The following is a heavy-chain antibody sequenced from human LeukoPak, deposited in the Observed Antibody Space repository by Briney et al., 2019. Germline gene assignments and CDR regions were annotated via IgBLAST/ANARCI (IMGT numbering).Heavy chain of an antibody. D-gene: IGHD1-26*01. CDR2: TYYRSKWYN. V-gene: IGHV6-1*01. CDR1: GDSVSSNSAG. J-gene: IGHJ4*02. CDR3: AREGSREGTRGTYYVWGVFDY. Sequence: SQTLSLTCAISGDSVSSNSAGWNWIRQSPSRGLEWLGRTYYRSKWYNDDAVSVKSRITINPDTSKNQFSLHLNSVTPEDTALYYCAREGSREGTRGTYYVWGVFDYWGQGALVTVSS.